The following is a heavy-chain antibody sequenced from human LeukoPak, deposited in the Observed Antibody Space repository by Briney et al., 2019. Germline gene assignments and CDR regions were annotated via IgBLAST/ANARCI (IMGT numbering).Heavy chain of an antibody. CDR1: GGTFSSYA. V-gene: IGHV1-69*13. CDR2: IIPIFGTA. Sequence: SVKVSCKASGGTFSSYAISWVRQAPGQGLEWMGGIIPIFGTANYAQKFQGRVTITADESTSTAYMELSRLRSDDTAVYYCARDGGYCSSGTICYSRAEYYYYGMDVWGQGTTVTVSS. D-gene: IGHD2-2*01. J-gene: IGHJ6*02. CDR3: ARDGGYCSSGTICYSRAEYYYYGMDV.